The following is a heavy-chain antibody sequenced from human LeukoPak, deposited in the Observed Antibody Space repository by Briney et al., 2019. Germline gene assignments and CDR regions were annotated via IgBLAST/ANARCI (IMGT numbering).Heavy chain of an antibody. D-gene: IGHD4-17*01. CDR3: ARDSTATTTDY. V-gene: IGHV3-53*01. CDR2: IYSGDST. J-gene: IGHJ4*02. Sequence: GGSLRLSCAASGFTVRSNYMTWVRQAPGKGLEWVSVIYSGDSTYYADSVKGRFTISRDSSKNTLYLQMNSLRAEDTAVYYCARDSTATTTDYWGQGALVTVSS. CDR1: GFTVRSNY.